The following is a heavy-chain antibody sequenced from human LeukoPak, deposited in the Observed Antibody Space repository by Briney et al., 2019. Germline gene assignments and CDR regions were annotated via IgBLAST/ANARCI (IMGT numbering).Heavy chain of an antibody. Sequence: GGSLRLSCSASGISFSSYAMHWVRQAPGKGLEYVSAINRNGGNTYYADSVKGRFTISRDNSKNTLYLQMSSLRPEDTAVYYCGNGRFSGASCYGGDYWGQGTLVTVSS. CDR3: GNGRFSGASCYGGDY. J-gene: IGHJ4*02. CDR1: GISFSSYA. CDR2: INRNGGNT. D-gene: IGHD2-2*01. V-gene: IGHV3-64D*06.